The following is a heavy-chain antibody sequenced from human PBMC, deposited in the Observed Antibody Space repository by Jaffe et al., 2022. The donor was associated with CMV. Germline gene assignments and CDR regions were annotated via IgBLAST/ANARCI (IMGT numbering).Heavy chain of an antibody. Sequence: QLQLQESGPGLVKPSETLSLTCTVSGGSISSSSYYWGWIRQPPGKGLEWIGSIYYSGSTYYNPSLKSRVTISVDTSKNQFSLKLSSVTAADTAVYYCASQAVAGDNWFDPWGQGTLVTVSS. V-gene: IGHV4-39*01. CDR2: IYYSGST. CDR3: ASQAVAGDNWFDP. CDR1: GGSISSSSYY. D-gene: IGHD6-19*01. J-gene: IGHJ5*02.